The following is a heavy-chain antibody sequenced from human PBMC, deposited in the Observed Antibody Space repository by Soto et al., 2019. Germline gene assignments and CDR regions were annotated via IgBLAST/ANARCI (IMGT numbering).Heavy chain of an antibody. CDR1: GGSISSYY. V-gene: IGHV4-59*01. D-gene: IGHD6-13*01. CDR2: IYYSGST. CDR3: ARGGSSWYWNWFDP. Sequence: SETLSLTCTVSGGSISSYYWSWIRQPPGKGLEWIGYIYYSGSTNYNPSLKSRVTISVDTSKNQFSLKLSSVTAADMAVYYCARGGSSWYWNWFDPWGQGTLVTVSS. J-gene: IGHJ5*02.